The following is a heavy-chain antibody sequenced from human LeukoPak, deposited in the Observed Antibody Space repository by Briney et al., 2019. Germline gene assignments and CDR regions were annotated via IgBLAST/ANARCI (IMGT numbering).Heavy chain of an antibody. J-gene: IGHJ6*03. D-gene: IGHD4-11*01. CDR1: GYTFTGYY. CDR3: ATSAGDYRAGHYYYMGV. V-gene: IGHV1-2*02. Sequence: ASVKVSCKASGYTFTGYYFHWVRQAPGQGLEWMGWINPNTAGTNYAQKFLGGVTLTWDTSISTAYMQLNRLTSDDTAVYYCATSAGDYRAGHYYYMGVWGKGTSVTVSS. CDR2: INPNTAGT.